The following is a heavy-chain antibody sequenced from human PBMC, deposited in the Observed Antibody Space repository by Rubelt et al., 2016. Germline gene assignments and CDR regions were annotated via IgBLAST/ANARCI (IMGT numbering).Heavy chain of an antibody. J-gene: IGHJ6*02. CDR1: GGSISSGGYY. V-gene: IGHV4-31*03. CDR3: AGDDGSGNGMDV. CDR2: IYYSGST. D-gene: IGHD3-10*01. Sequence: QVQLQESGPGLVKPSQTLSLTCTVSGGSISSGGYYWSWTRQHPGKGLEWLGYIYYSGSTYYNPSLKCRVTRSVDTSKNQFSLKLSAVTAADTAVYYCAGDDGSGNGMDVWGQGTTVTVSS.